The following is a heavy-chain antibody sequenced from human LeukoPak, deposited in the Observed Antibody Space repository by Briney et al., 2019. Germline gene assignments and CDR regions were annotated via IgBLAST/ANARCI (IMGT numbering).Heavy chain of an antibody. J-gene: IGHJ3*02. CDR3: ARDSSSWYRAFDI. Sequence: SETLSLTCTVSGGSISSGGYYWSWIRQHPGKGLEWIGYIYYSGSTYYNPSLKSRVTISVDTSKNQFSLKLSSVTAADTAVYYRARDSSSWYRAFDIWGQGTMVTVSS. CDR2: IYYSGST. V-gene: IGHV4-31*03. D-gene: IGHD6-13*01. CDR1: GGSISSGGYY.